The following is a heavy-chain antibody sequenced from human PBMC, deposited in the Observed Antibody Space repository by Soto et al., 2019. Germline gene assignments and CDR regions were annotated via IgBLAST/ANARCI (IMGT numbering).Heavy chain of an antibody. CDR3: ARKSAVQPIRAGWFDP. V-gene: IGHV2-5*02. D-gene: IGHD6-19*01. Sequence: SGPTLVNPTQTLTLTCTFSGFSLTTSGAGVGWIRQPPGKALEWLAVIFWDDDKRYSPILESRLTITKDTSKNQVVLTLTNMDPVDTATYYCARKSAVQPIRAGWFDPWGQGTLVTVSS. J-gene: IGHJ5*02. CDR2: IFWDDDK. CDR1: GFSLTTSGAG.